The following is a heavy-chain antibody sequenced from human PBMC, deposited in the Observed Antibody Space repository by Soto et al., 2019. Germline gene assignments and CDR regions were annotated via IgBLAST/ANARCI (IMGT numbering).Heavy chain of an antibody. J-gene: IGHJ4*02. CDR2: ISYDGSNK. V-gene: IGHV3-30*18. Sequence: PGGSLRLSCAASGFTFSSYGMHWVRQAPGKGLEWVAVISYDGSNKYYADSVKGRFTISRDNSKNTLYLQMNSLRAEDTAVYYCAKDPTSVEIAAAGIFDYWGQGTRVNVSS. CDR3: AKDPTSVEIAAAGIFDY. D-gene: IGHD6-13*01. CDR1: GFTFSSYG.